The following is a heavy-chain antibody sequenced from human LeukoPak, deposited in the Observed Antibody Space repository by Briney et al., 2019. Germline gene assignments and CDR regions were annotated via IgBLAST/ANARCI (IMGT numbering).Heavy chain of an antibody. CDR2: MYHNGST. CDR1: GGSISSISYY. CDR3: ARHPSGRMWLQQGGWFDP. D-gene: IGHD5-24*01. V-gene: IGHV4-39*01. J-gene: IGHJ5*02. Sequence: SQTLSLTCTVSGGSISSISYYWGWIRQPPGKGLEWIGSMYHNGSTYYNPSLKSRVTISVDTSKNQFSLKLSSVTAADTAVYYCARHPSGRMWLQQGGWFDPWGQGTLVTVSS.